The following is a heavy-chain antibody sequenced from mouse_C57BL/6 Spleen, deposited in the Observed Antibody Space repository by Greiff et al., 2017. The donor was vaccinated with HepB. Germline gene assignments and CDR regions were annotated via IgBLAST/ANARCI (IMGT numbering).Heavy chain of an antibody. CDR3: ARWGWPPFDY. CDR2: IYPGSGST. D-gene: IGHD2-3*01. CDR1: GYTFTSYW. V-gene: IGHV1-55*01. J-gene: IGHJ2*01. Sequence: VKLVESGAELVKPGASVKMSCKASGYTFTSYWITWVKQRPGQGLEWIGDIYPGSGSTNYNEKFKSKATLTVDTSSSTAYMQLSSLTSEDSAVYYCARWGWPPFDYWGQGTTLTVSS.